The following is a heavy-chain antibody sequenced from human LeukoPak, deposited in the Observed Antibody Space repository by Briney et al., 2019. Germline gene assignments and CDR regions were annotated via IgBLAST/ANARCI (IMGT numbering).Heavy chain of an antibody. CDR2: IYTSWST. D-gene: IGHD3-10*01. CDR3: ERDSEGNRGRSFDY. V-gene: IGHV4-4*07. Sequence: SETLSLICTVSGGPINSYYWRWIRQPAGKGLEWIGRIYTSWSTNYNPCLKSRVTMSVDTSKNQFSLKLSSVTAADTAVYYCERDSEGNRGRSFDYWGQGTLVTVSS. J-gene: IGHJ4*02. CDR1: GGPINSYY.